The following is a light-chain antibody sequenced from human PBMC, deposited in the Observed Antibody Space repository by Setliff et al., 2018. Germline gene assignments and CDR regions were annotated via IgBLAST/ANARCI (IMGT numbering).Light chain of an antibody. V-gene: IGLV2-14*03. CDR1: SSDVGGYNL. Sequence: QSALTQPASVSGSPGQSITISCTGTSSDVGGYNLVSWYQQHPGKVPRLMIYDVSNRPSGVSNRFSGSKIGNTASLTISGLQTEDEADYYCSSYTTSTTRVFGGGTKVTVL. J-gene: IGLJ2*01. CDR2: DVS. CDR3: SSYTTSTTRV.